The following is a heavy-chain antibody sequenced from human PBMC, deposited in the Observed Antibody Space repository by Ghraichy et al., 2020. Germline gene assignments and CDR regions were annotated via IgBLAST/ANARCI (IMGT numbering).Heavy chain of an antibody. J-gene: IGHJ4*02. Sequence: ASVKVSCKASGYTFTSYYMHWVRQAPGQGLEWMGIINPSGGSTSYAQKFQGRVTMTRDTSTSTVYMELSSLRSEDTAVYYCARDYSGWYFGGFYYFDYWGQGTLVTVSS. D-gene: IGHD6-19*01. V-gene: IGHV1-46*01. CDR2: INPSGGST. CDR3: ARDYSGWYFGGFYYFDY. CDR1: GYTFTSYY.